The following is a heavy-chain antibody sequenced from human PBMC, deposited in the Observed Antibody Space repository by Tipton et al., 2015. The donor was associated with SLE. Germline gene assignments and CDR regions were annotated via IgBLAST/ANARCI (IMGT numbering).Heavy chain of an antibody. Sequence: TLSLTCTVSGGSISSYYWSWIRQPPGKGLVWIGSIYYSGSTYYNPSLKSRVTISVDTSKNQFSLKLSSVTAADTAVYYCARVGYCSGGSCYPGPYYYYGMDVWGQGTTVTVSS. J-gene: IGHJ6*02. D-gene: IGHD2-15*01. V-gene: IGHV4-59*12. CDR1: GGSISSYY. CDR3: ARVGYCSGGSCYPGPYYYYGMDV. CDR2: IYYSGST.